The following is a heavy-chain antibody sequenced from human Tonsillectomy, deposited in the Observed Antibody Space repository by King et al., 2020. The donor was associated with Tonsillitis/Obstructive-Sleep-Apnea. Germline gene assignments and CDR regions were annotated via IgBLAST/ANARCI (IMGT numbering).Heavy chain of an antibody. CDR3: AKSYRNSYQFDY. D-gene: IGHD6-6*01. V-gene: IGHV4-59*01. CDR1: GGSISSYY. J-gene: IGHJ4*02. CDR2: IYYSGST. Sequence: VQLQESGPGLVKPSETLSLTCTVSGGSISSYYWSWIRQPPGKGLEWIGYIYYSGSTNYNPSLKSRVTISVDTSKNQFSLKLRSVTAADTAVYYCAKSYRNSYQFDYWGQGTLVTVSS.